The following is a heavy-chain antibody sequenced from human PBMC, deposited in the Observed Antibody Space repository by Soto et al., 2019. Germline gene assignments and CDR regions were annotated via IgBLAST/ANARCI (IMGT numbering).Heavy chain of an antibody. CDR3: AKVSSSWPSYYFDY. Sequence: PGGSLRLSCAASGFTFSSYAMSWVRQAPGKGLEWASAISGSGGSTYYADSVKGRFTISRDNSKNTLYLQMNSLRAEDTAVYYCAKVSSSWPSYYFDYWGQGTLVTVSS. D-gene: IGHD6-13*01. CDR1: GFTFSSYA. V-gene: IGHV3-23*01. J-gene: IGHJ4*02. CDR2: ISGSGGST.